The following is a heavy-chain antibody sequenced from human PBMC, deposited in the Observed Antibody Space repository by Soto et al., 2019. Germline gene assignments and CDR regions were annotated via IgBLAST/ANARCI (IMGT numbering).Heavy chain of an antibody. V-gene: IGHV4-59*01. J-gene: IGHJ4*02. Sequence: SETLSLTCSGSGGSISSYYWSWIRQPPGKGLEWIGYIYYSGSTNYNPSLKSRVTISVDTSKNQFSLKLSSVTAADTAVYYCARAPYPVFECWGRGTLVTVSS. CDR3: ARAPYPVFEC. CDR1: GGSISSYY. CDR2: IYYSGST.